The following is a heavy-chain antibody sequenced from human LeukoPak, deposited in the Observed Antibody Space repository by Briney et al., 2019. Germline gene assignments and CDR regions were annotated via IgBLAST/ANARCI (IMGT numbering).Heavy chain of an antibody. CDR3: TRATSLNHQYVRDAY. V-gene: IGHV3-74*01. CDR2: IKSDGST. CDR1: GFTFSSHW. J-gene: IGHJ4*02. Sequence: HPGGSLRLSCAASGFTFSSHWMHWVRQTPGKGLVWVSRIKSDGSTIYADSVKGRFTISRDNAKNSMFLHMNSLRVEDTAVYYCTRATSLNHQYVRDAYWGQGTQVTVSS. D-gene: IGHD2-21*02.